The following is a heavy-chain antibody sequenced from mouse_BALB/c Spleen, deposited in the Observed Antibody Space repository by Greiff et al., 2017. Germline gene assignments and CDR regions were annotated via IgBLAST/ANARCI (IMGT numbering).Heavy chain of an antibody. V-gene: IGHV5-12-2*01. Sequence: EVKLQESGGGLVQPGGSLKLSCAASGFTFSSYTMSWVRQTPEKRLEWVAYISNGGGSTYYPDTVKGRFTISRDNAKNTLYLQMSSLKSEDTAMYYCARHLGSPYAMDYWGQGTSVTVSS. D-gene: IGHD3-1*01. CDR3: ARHLGSPYAMDY. J-gene: IGHJ4*01. CDR2: ISNGGGST. CDR1: GFTFSSYT.